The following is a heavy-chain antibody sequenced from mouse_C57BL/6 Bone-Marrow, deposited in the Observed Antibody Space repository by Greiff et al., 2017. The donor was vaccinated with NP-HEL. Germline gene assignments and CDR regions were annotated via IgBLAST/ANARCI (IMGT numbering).Heavy chain of an antibody. CDR3: ARRLWTVGFDY. CDR2: ISSGGSYT. V-gene: IGHV5-6*02. CDR1: GFTFSSYG. J-gene: IGHJ2*01. Sequence: EVMLVESGGDLVKPGGSLKLSCAASGFTFSSYGMSWVRQTPDKRLEWVATISSGGSYTYYPDSVKGRFTISRDNAKNTLYLQMSRLKSEETAMYYCARRLWTVGFDYWGQGTTLTVSS.